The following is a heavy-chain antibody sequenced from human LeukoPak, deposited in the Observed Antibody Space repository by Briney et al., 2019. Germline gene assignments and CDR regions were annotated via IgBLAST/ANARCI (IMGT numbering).Heavy chain of an antibody. V-gene: IGHV3-20*04. CDR2: ISWNGGST. D-gene: IGHD3-22*01. J-gene: IGHJ4*02. Sequence: PGGSLRLSCAASGFTFDDYGMSWVRQAPGKGLEWVSGISWNGGSTGYADSVKGRFTISRDNAKNSLYLQMNSLRAEDTALYYCARTLTTYYYDSSGTYYFDYWGQGTLVTVSS. CDR3: ARTLTTYYYDSSGTYYFDY. CDR1: GFTFDDYG.